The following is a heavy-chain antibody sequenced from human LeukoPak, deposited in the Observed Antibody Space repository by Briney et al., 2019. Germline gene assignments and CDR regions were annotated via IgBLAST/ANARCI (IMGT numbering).Heavy chain of an antibody. Sequence: SETLSLTCAVYGGSFSGYYWSWIRQPPGKGLEWIGEINHSGSTNYNPSLKSRVTISVDTSKNQFSLKLGSVTAADTAVYYCARRQLERRGLRSWYFDLWGRGTLVTVSS. CDR2: INHSGST. CDR1: GGSFSGYY. CDR3: ARRQLERRGLRSWYFDL. V-gene: IGHV4-34*01. D-gene: IGHD1-1*01. J-gene: IGHJ2*01.